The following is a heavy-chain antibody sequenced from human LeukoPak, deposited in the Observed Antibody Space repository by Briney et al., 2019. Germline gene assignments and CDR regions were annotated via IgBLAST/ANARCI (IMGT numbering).Heavy chain of an antibody. CDR3: ATRAPGRHFDY. V-gene: IGHV3-23*01. CDR1: GLTFSTYA. CDR2: ISGSGGST. Sequence: GGSLRLSCAASGLTFSTYAMSWVRQAPGKGLEWVSAISGSGGSTYDADSVKGRFTISRDNSKNTLYLQMNSLRAEDTAVYYCATRAPGRHFDYWGQGTLVTVSS. J-gene: IGHJ4*02.